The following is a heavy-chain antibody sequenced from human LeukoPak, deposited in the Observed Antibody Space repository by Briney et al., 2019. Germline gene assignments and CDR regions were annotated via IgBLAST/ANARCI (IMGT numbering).Heavy chain of an antibody. V-gene: IGHV3-23*01. J-gene: IGHJ3*02. CDR1: GFTFSSYA. D-gene: IGHD6-19*01. Sequence: GGSLRLSCAASGFTFSSYAVSWVRQAPGKGLEWVSAISGRGGSTYYADSVKGRLTISRDNSKNTLYLQMNSLRAEDTAVYYCAKELLDDRQWPDPFDIWGQGTMGTVSS. CDR3: AKELLDDRQWPDPFDI. CDR2: ISGRGGST.